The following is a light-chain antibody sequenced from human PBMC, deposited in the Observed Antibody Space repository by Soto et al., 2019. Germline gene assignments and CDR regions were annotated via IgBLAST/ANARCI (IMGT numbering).Light chain of an antibody. CDR1: QSISSW. Sequence: DIQMTQSPSTLSASVGDRVTITCRASQSISSWLAWYQQKPGKAPKLLIYKAFSLESGVPSRFSGSGSGTEFTLPISSLQPDDFATYYCQQYNSYWWTFGQGTKVEIK. J-gene: IGKJ1*01. CDR3: QQYNSYWWT. V-gene: IGKV1-5*03. CDR2: KAF.